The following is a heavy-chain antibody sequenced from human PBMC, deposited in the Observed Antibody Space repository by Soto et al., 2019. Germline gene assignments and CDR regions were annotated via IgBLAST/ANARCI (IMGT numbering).Heavy chain of an antibody. J-gene: IGHJ4*02. CDR2: INSDGTRI. V-gene: IGHV3-74*01. D-gene: IGHD1-7*01. CDR3: ARAGDWNYVQDF. CDR1: GFTFTNYP. Sequence: PGESLKISCGASGFTFTNYPIHWVRQAPGKGLVWVARINSDGTRINYADSVKGRFTISRDNAKNTVFPQMNSLRDEDSAVYSCARAGDWNYVQDFWDQGTLVTVSS.